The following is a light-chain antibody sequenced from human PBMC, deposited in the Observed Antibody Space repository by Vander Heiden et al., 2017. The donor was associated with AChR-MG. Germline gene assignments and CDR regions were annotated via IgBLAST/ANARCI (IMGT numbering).Light chain of an antibody. CDR2: SNN. J-gene: IGLJ2*01. CDR3: AAWDDSLHVV. CDR1: SSNIGSNT. V-gene: IGLV1-44*01. Sequence: QSVLTQPPSASGTPGQRVTISCSGSSSNIGSNTVNWYQQLPGTAPKLLIYSNNQRPSGVPVRFSGSKSGTSASLAISGLQSEDEADYYCAAWDDSLHVVFGGGTKLTVL.